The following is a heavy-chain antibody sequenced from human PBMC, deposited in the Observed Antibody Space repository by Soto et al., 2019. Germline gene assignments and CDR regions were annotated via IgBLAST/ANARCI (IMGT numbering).Heavy chain of an antibody. J-gene: IGHJ4*02. V-gene: IGHV4-30-4*08. Sequence: SETLSLTCTVSGGSISGSDYYWAWIRQPPGKGLEWLGNIYYTGSTYNNPSLKSRVTISVDTSKNQFSLKLSSVSAADTAVYYCARGPSGDKVDYWGQGTLVTVSS. CDR3: ARGPSGDKVDY. CDR2: IYYTGST. CDR1: GGSISGSDYY. D-gene: IGHD7-27*01.